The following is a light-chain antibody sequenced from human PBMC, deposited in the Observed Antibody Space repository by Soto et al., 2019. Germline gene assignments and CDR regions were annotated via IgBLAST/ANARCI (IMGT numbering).Light chain of an antibody. J-gene: IGLJ1*01. V-gene: IGLV2-14*01. CDR1: SSDVGGYNY. CDR3: SSYTSSSSVV. Sequence: QSALTQPASVSGSPGQSITISCTGTSSDVGGYNYVSWYQQHPGKAPKLMIYDVSNRPSGVSNRFSGSKSGNTASLTISVLQAEDEADYYCSSYTSSSSVVFGTGTKVTVL. CDR2: DVS.